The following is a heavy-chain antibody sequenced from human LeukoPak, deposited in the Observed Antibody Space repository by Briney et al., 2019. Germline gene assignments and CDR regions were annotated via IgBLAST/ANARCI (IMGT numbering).Heavy chain of an antibody. CDR3: ATDLKKGDSGCFDY. Sequence: ASVKVSCKASGYTFTSSALNWVRQAPGQGLEWMGWINANTGNPTYAQGFTGRFVFSLDTSVSTAYLQISSLKAEDTAVYYCATDLKKGDSGCFDYWGQGTLVTVSS. CDR2: INANTGNP. J-gene: IGHJ4*02. V-gene: IGHV7-4-1*02. CDR1: GYTFTSSA. D-gene: IGHD6-19*01.